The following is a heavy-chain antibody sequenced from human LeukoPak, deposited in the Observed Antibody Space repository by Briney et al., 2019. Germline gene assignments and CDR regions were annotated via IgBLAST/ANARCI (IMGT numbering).Heavy chain of an antibody. CDR3: ARGPGDGYNYYFDY. V-gene: IGHV3-30*03. CDR1: GFTFSSYC. J-gene: IGHJ4*02. CDR2: ISYDGSNK. Sequence: GGSLRLSCAASGFTFSSYCMHWVRQAPGKGLGGVAVISYDGSNKYYADSVKGRFTISRDNSKNTLYLQMNSLRAGDTAVYYCARGPGDGYNYYFDYWGQGTLVTVSS. D-gene: IGHD5-24*01.